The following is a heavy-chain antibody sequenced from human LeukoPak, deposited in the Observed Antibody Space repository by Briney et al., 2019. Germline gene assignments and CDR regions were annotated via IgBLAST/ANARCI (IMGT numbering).Heavy chain of an antibody. J-gene: IGHJ4*02. CDR3: ARGGERELRGGDGNCFDY. D-gene: IGHD1-26*01. CDR1: CGSFSGYY. V-gene: IGHV4-34*01. Sequence: SETLSLTCAVYCGSFSGYYWSWIRQPPGKGLEWIGEINHSGSTNYNPSLKSRVTISVDTSKDQFSLKLSSVTAADTAVYYCARGGERELRGGDGNCFDYWGQGTLVTVSS. CDR2: INHSGST.